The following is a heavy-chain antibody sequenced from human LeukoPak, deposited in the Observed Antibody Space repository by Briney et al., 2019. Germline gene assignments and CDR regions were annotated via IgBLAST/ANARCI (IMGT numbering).Heavy chain of an antibody. D-gene: IGHD1-26*01. V-gene: IGHV3-66*02. CDR2: IYSGGST. J-gene: IGHJ4*02. CDR3: ASAIVRATIFDY. Sequence: GGSLRLSCAASGFTVSSNYMSWVRQAPGKGLEWVSVIYSGGSTYYADSVKGRFTISRDNSKNTLYLQMNSLRAEDTAVYYCASAIVRATIFDYWGQGTMVTVSS. CDR1: GFTVSSNY.